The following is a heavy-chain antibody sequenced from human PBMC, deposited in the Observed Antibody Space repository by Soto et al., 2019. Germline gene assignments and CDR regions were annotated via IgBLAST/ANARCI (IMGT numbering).Heavy chain of an antibody. CDR1: GNTFSNYY. D-gene: IGHD2-21*02. CDR2: INPSGGHT. J-gene: IGHJ4*02. V-gene: IGHV1-46*03. Sequence: QVQLVQSGAEVKKPGASVKVSCKASGNTFSNYYIHWVRQAPGQGLEWMGTINPSGGHTTYAQKVLGRVTRTRDSSTSTLYMELTSLRFEDTAVYYCARGGHVVVVTAAFDYWSQGTLVTVSS. CDR3: ARGGHVVVVTAAFDY.